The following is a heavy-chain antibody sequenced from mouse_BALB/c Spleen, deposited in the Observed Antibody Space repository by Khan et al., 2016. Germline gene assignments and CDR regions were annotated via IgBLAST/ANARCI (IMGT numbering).Heavy chain of an antibody. CDR2: LNPNNGGT. CDR3: RRDAMDY. CDR1: GYSFTGYY. Sequence: VQLQQSGPDLVKSGASVKISCKASGYSFTGYYMDWVKQSHGKSLEWIGRLNPNNGGTSYKQNFKGKAILTVDKSSTTAYMELRSLTSEDSAVYYWRRDAMDYWGQGTSVTVSS. J-gene: IGHJ4*01. V-gene: IGHV1-34*02.